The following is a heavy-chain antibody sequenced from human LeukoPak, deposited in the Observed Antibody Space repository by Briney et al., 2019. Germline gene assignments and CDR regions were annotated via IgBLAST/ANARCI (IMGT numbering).Heavy chain of an antibody. V-gene: IGHV3-30*18. D-gene: IGHD3-16*01. Sequence: PGGSLRLSCAASGFTFSSYGMHWVRQAPGKGLEWVAVISYDGSNKYYADSVKGRFTISRDNSKNTLYLQMNSLRAEDTAVYYCAKDAGTLHWGLFDYWGQGTLVTVSS. CDR1: GFTFSSYG. CDR2: ISYDGSNK. CDR3: AKDAGTLHWGLFDY. J-gene: IGHJ4*02.